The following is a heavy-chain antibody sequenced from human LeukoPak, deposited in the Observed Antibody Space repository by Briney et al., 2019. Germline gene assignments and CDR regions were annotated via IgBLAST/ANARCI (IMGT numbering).Heavy chain of an antibody. CDR3: ARGSSIAVAGTFDY. V-gene: IGHV4-34*01. CDR1: GGSFSGYY. Sequence: PSETLSLTCAVYGGSFSGYYWSWIRQPPGKGLEWIGEINHSGSTNYNPSLKSRVTISVDTSKNQFSLKLSSVTAADTAVYYPARGSSIAVAGTFDYWGQGTLVTVSS. J-gene: IGHJ4*02. CDR2: INHSGST. D-gene: IGHD6-19*01.